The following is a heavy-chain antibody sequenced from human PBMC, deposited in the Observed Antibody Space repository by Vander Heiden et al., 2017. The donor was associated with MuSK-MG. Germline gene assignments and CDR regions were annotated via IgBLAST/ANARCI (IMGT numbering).Heavy chain of an antibody. V-gene: IGHV4-34*01. J-gene: IGHJ4*02. CDR2: INHSGST. Sequence: QVQLHQWGAGLLKPSETMSLTFAVYGGSFSGYYWKWLRQPPGKGQEWSGEINHSGSTNYNPSLKSRVTISVDTSKNQFSLKLSSVTAPDTAVYYCARGRDPNYFDYWGQGTLVTVSS. CDR1: GGSFSGYY. CDR3: ARGRDPNYFDY.